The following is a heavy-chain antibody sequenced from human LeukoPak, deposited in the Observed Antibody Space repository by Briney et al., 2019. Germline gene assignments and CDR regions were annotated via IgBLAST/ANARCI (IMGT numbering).Heavy chain of an antibody. D-gene: IGHD3-10*01. CDR3: ARGLSGSYYLTYYYYMDV. V-gene: IGHV4-34*01. Sequence: SETLSLTCAVYGGSFSGYYWSWIRQPPGKGLEWIGEINHSGSTNYNPSLKSRVTISVDTSKNQFSLKLSSVTAADTAVYYCARGLSGSYYLTYYYYMDVWSKGTTVTVSS. CDR1: GGSFSGYY. J-gene: IGHJ6*03. CDR2: INHSGST.